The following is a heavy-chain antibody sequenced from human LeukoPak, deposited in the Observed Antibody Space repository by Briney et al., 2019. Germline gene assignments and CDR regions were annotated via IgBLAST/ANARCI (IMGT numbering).Heavy chain of an antibody. V-gene: IGHV1-69*13. Sequence: GASVKVSCKASGGTFSSYAISWVRQAPGQGLEWMGGIIPIFGTADYAQKFQGRVTITADESTSTAYMELSSLRSEDTAVYYCAREGELHLDYWGQGTLVTVSS. CDR1: GGTFSSYA. CDR3: AREGELHLDY. CDR2: IIPIFGTA. J-gene: IGHJ4*02. D-gene: IGHD1-26*01.